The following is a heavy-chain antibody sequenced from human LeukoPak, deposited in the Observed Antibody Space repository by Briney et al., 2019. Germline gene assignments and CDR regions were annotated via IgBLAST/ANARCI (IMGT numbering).Heavy chain of an antibody. CDR3: ARGTDYYDSSGPPEV. CDR1: GGTFSSYA. CDR2: IIPIIGTA. V-gene: IGHV1-69*05. J-gene: IGHJ3*01. Sequence: SVKVSCKASGGTFSSYAISWVRQAPGQGLEWMGRIIPIIGTANYAQKFQGRVTITTDESTSTAYMELSSLRSEDTAVYYCARGTDYYDSSGPPEVWGQGTMVTVSS. D-gene: IGHD3-22*01.